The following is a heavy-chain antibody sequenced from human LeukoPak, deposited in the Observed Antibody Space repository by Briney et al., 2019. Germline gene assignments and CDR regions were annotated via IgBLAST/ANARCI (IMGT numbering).Heavy chain of an antibody. D-gene: IGHD1-1*01. CDR2: ILPGGRES. J-gene: IGHJ4*02. CDR1: GYSFSTNM. Sequence: SGGSLRLSCVVSGYSFSTNMMTRVRQAPGKGLEWVATILPGGRESYRVDSVKGRFTISRDNAKNSLYLQMNILRAEDTAVYYCMNAHGYWGQGTLVTVTS. CDR3: MNAHGY. V-gene: IGHV3-7*01.